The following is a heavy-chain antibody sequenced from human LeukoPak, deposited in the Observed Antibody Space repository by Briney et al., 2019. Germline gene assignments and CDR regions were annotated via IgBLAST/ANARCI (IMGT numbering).Heavy chain of an antibody. CDR1: GFTFSSYD. J-gene: IGHJ6*03. V-gene: IGHV3-23*01. CDR3: AKRGGTESFYYYYYMDV. Sequence: GGSLRLSCAASGFTFSSYDMTWVRQTPGKGLQWVALISRSGGTTYYADSVKGRFTISRDYSKNTLYLQMTSLRAEDTAEYYCAKRGGTESFYYYYYMDVWGKGTTVTVSS. D-gene: IGHD2-15*01. CDR2: ISRSGGTT.